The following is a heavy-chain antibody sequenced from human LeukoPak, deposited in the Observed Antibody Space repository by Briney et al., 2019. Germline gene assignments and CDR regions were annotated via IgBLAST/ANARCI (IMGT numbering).Heavy chain of an antibody. CDR3: ARTAGYDFWSGYDYYYYMDV. J-gene: IGHJ6*03. Sequence: GASVTVSCKASGYTFTSYGISWVRQAPGQGLEWMGWISAYNGNTNYAQKLQGRVTMTTDTSTSTAYMELRSLRSDDTAVYYCARTAGYDFWSGYDYYYYMDVWGKGTTVTVSS. CDR2: ISAYNGNT. V-gene: IGHV1-18*01. D-gene: IGHD3-3*01. CDR1: GYTFTSYG.